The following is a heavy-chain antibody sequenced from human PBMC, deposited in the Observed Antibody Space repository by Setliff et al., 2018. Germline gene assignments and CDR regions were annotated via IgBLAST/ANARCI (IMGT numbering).Heavy chain of an antibody. D-gene: IGHD3-3*01. V-gene: IGHV5-51*01. CDR1: GYTFTNYW. J-gene: IGHJ3*02. CDR2: IYPGDSDT. CDR3: ARQAISGSDAFDI. Sequence: GESLKISCKGSGYTFTNYWIGWVRQMPGKGLEWMGIIYPGDSDTRYSPSFQGQVNISADKSISIAYLQWSSLKASDTAMYYCARQAISGSDAFDIWGQGTLVTVSS.